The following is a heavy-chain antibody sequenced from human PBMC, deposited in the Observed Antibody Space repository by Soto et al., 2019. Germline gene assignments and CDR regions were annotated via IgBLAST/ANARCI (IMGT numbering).Heavy chain of an antibody. CDR2: ISAYNGNT. V-gene: IGHV1-18*01. CDR3: ARDIRGLGIVVVPAAPRGYYYGMEV. Sequence: ASVKVSCKASGYTFTSYGISWVRQAPGQGLEWMGWISAYNGNTNYAQKLQGRVTMTTDTSTSTAYMELRSLRSDDTAVYYCARDIRGLGIVVVPAAPRGYYYGMEVWGQGTTVTVSS. CDR1: GYTFTSYG. D-gene: IGHD2-2*01. J-gene: IGHJ6*02.